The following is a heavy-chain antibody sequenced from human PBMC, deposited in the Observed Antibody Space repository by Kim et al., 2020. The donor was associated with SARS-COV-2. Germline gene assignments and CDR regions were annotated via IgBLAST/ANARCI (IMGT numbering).Heavy chain of an antibody. D-gene: IGHD6-13*01. CDR1: GGSFSGYY. Sequence: SETLSLTCAVYGGSFSGYYWSWIRQPPGKGLEWIGEINHSGSTNYKPSLKSRVTISVDTSKNQFPLNLNSVTPADTAVYYCARGGYTSSWYGTRGDYFGMDVWGQGTTVTVSS. CDR3: ARGGYTSSWYGTRGDYFGMDV. V-gene: IGHV4-34*01. CDR2: INHSGST. J-gene: IGHJ6*02.